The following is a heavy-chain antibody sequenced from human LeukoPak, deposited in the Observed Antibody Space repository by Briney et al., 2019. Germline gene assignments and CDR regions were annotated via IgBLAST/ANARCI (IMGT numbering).Heavy chain of an antibody. CDR2: IYYSGST. CDR1: GGSISSGGYY. CDR3: AREIAKGRNYAPGGYYYYYMDV. D-gene: IGHD1-7*01. Sequence: SQTLSLTCTVSGGSISSGGYYWSWIRQHPGKGLEWIGYIYYSGSTYYNPSLKSRVTISVDTSKNQFSLKLSSVTAADTAVYYCAREIAKGRNYAPGGYYYYYMDVWGKGTTVTVSS. V-gene: IGHV4-31*03. J-gene: IGHJ6*03.